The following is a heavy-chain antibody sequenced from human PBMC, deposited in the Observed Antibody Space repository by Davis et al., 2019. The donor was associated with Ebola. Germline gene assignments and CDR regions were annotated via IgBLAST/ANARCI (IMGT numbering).Heavy chain of an antibody. D-gene: IGHD1-26*01. J-gene: IGHJ4*02. CDR2: IYYSGIT. CDR3: ARSQVWELPDF. Sequence: MPSETLSLTCTVSGASISSGDFHWSWIRQSPGKGLEWIGFIYYSGITHYNPSLKSRVSISVDTSKNQFSLKLSSVTAADTAVYYCARSQVWELPDFWGQGTLVTVSS. CDR1: GASISSGDFH. V-gene: IGHV4-30-4*02.